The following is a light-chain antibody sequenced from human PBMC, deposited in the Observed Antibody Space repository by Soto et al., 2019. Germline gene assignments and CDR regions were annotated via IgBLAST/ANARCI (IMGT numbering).Light chain of an antibody. V-gene: IGKV1-5*01. CDR1: QTIFRW. Sequence: DIQMTQSPSTLSASVGDRVTITCRASQTIFRWLAWYQQRPGKAPNLLISDASDLQSGVPSRFSGSGSGAELTLTFGRLQPDDFATYYCQQYNSYPWTFGQGNKVEF. CDR3: QQYNSYPWT. J-gene: IGKJ1*01. CDR2: DAS.